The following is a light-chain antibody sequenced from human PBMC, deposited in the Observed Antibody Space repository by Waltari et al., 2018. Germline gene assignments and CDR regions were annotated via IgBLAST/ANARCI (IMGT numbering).Light chain of an antibody. CDR3: QQTNTFPFT. V-gene: IGKV1-12*01. CDR1: QDIGRW. CDR2: AAS. J-gene: IGKJ2*01. Sequence: DIQMIQSPSSVSASLGDRVTITCRASQDIGRWLAWYQHKPGRAPNRLVFAASSLQKGVPSRFGGRGSGAYFTLIINSLQPEDFATYYCQQTNTFPFTFGQGTKLEIK.